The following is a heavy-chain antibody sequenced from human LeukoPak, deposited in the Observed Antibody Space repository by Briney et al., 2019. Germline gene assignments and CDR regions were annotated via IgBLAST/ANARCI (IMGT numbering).Heavy chain of an antibody. CDR2: IYYSGST. CDR3: VSGFMIVVVPAAIPTAFDI. CDR1: GGSLSSSSYY. V-gene: IGHV4-39*01. Sequence: SETLSLTCTVSGGSLSSSSYYWGWIRQPPGKGLEWIGSIYYSGSTYYNPSLKSRVTISVDTSKNQFSLKLSSVTAADTAVYYCVSGFMIVVVPAAIPTAFDIWGQGTMVTVSS. D-gene: IGHD2-2*02. J-gene: IGHJ3*02.